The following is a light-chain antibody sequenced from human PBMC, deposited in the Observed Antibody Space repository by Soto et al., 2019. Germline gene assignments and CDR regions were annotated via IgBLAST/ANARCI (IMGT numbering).Light chain of an antibody. CDR1: QSVNIY. Sequence: EIVMTPSPATLSVSPGERAPRSCMASQSVNIYLAWYQQKPAQAPRLLIFVASYRATVIPDRISGSGSGTEVDLTISSLQSEDFAVYFCQQYDDWLRLTCGGGTMVDIK. CDR2: VAS. V-gene: IGKV3D-15*01. J-gene: IGKJ4*01. CDR3: QQYDDWLRLT.